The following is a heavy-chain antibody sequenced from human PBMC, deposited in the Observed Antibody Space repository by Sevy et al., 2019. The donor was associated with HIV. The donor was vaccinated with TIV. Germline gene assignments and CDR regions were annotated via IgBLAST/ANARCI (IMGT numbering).Heavy chain of an antibody. CDR3: ARWHDFWSGYYTGYYYGMDV. CDR2: IYYSGTT. D-gene: IGHD3-3*01. V-gene: IGHV4-31*03. CDR1: GGSISSGGYY. Sequence: SQTLSLTCTVSGGSISSGGYYWTWIRQHPGKGLEWIGYIYYSGTTYYNPSLKSRVTISVDTSKNQFSLKLSSVTAADTAVYYCARWHDFWSGYYTGYYYGMDVWGQGTTVNVSS. J-gene: IGHJ6*02.